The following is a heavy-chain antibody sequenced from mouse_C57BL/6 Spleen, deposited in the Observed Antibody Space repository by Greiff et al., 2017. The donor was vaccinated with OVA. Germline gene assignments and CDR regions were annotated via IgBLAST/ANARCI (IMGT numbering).Heavy chain of an antibody. Sequence: VQLQESGAELVKPGASVKMSCKASGYTFTSYWITWVKQRPGQGLEWIGDIYPGSGSTNYNEKFKSKATLTVDTSSSTAYMQLSSLTSEDSAVYYCARNYDYDVGFDYWGQGTTLTVSS. J-gene: IGHJ2*01. D-gene: IGHD2-4*01. CDR2: IYPGSGST. V-gene: IGHV1-55*01. CDR3: ARNYDYDVGFDY. CDR1: GYTFTSYW.